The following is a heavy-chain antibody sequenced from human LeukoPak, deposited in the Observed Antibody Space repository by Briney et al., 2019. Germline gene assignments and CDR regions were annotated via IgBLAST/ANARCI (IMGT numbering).Heavy chain of an antibody. V-gene: IGHV3-30*18. J-gene: IGHJ4*02. D-gene: IGHD5-12*01. CDR3: AKEEGYDFAFFDY. CDR2: ISYDGSNK. Sequence: GRSLRLSCAASGFTFSSYGMHWVRQAPGKGLEWVAVISYDGSNKYYADSVKGRFTISRDNSKNTLYLQMNSLRAEDTAVYYCAKEEGYDFAFFDYWGQGILVTVSS. CDR1: GFTFSSYG.